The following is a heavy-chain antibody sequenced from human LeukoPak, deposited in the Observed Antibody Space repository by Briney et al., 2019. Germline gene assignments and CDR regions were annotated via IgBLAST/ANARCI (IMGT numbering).Heavy chain of an antibody. CDR1: GYTFTSYG. D-gene: IGHD2-15*01. J-gene: IGHJ5*02. Sequence: EASVKVSCKASGYTFTSYGISWVRQAPGQGLEWMGWISAYNGNTNYAQKLQGRVTMTTDTSTSTAYMELRSLRSDDTAVYYCARDRRCSGGSCYLPENWFDPWGQGTLVTVSS. CDR3: ARDRRCSGGSCYLPENWFDP. CDR2: ISAYNGNT. V-gene: IGHV1-18*01.